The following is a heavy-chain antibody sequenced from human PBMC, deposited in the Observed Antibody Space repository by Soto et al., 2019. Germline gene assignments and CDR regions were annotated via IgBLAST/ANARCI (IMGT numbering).Heavy chain of an antibody. CDR3: ATAGDGYNYFLDY. V-gene: IGHV1-3*01. Sequence: ASVKVSCKASGYTFTRYAMHWVRQAPGQRLEWMGWINAGNGNTKYSQKFQGRVTMTEDTSTDTAYMELSSLRSEDTAVYYCATAGDGYNYFLDYWGQGTLVTVSS. CDR2: INAGNGNT. J-gene: IGHJ4*02. CDR1: GYTFTRYA. D-gene: IGHD5-12*01.